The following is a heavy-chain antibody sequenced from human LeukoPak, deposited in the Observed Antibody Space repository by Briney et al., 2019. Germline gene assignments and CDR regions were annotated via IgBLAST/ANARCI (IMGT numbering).Heavy chain of an antibody. V-gene: IGHV4-59*01. CDR1: GGSISSYY. D-gene: IGHD3-16*01. Sequence: SETLSLTCTVSGGSISSYYWSWIRQPPGRGLEWIGYINYSGSTNYDPSLRSRVTISVDTSKNHFSLKLSSVTAADTAVYYCARSKLGVGDAFDIWGQGTMVTVSS. CDR3: ARSKLGVGDAFDI. J-gene: IGHJ3*02. CDR2: INYSGST.